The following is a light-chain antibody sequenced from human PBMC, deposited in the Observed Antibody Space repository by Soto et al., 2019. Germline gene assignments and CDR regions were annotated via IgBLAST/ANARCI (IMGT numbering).Light chain of an antibody. CDR1: QSVSSSY. Sequence: EIVLTQSPGTLSLSPGERATLSCRASQSVSSSYLAWYQQKPEQAPRLLIYGASSRATGIPDRFSGSGSGTDFTLTISRLEPEDFAVYFCQQYVNSPLTFGGGTKVDIK. CDR2: GAS. V-gene: IGKV3-20*01. CDR3: QQYVNSPLT. J-gene: IGKJ4*01.